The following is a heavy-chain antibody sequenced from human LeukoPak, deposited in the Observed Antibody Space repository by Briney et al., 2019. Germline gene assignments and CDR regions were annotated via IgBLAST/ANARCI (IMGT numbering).Heavy chain of an antibody. CDR1: GGTFSSYA. V-gene: IGHV1-69*13. J-gene: IGHJ4*02. CDR2: IIPIFGTA. D-gene: IGHD1-26*01. Sequence: SVKVSCKASGGTFSSYAISWVRQAPGQGLEWMGGIIPIFGTANYAQKFQGRVTITADESTSTAYMELSSLRSGDTAVYYCSLSGSYERGYYFDYWGQGTLVTVSS. CDR3: SLSGSYERGYYFDY.